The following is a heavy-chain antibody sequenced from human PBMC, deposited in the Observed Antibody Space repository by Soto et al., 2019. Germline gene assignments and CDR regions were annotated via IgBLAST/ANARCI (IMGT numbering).Heavy chain of an antibody. Sequence: GASVKVSCKASGGTFSSYAISWVRQAPGQGLEWMGGIIPIFGTANYAQKFQGRVTITADESTSTAYMELSSLRSEDTAVYYCAGTSGNTIFGVVIIHYPIDYWGQGTLVTVSS. CDR1: GGTFSSYA. V-gene: IGHV1-69*13. CDR3: AGTSGNTIFGVVIIHYPIDY. CDR2: IIPIFGTA. J-gene: IGHJ4*02. D-gene: IGHD3-3*01.